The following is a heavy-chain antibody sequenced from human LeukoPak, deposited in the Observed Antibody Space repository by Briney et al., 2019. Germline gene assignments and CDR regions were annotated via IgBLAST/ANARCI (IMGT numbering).Heavy chain of an antibody. J-gene: IGHJ4*02. V-gene: IGHV4-61*02. CDR1: GGSISSGSYC. Sequence: SETLSLTCTVSGGSISSGSYCWGWIRQPAGKGLEWIGRIYTSGSTNYNPSLKRRVTISVDTSKNQFSLKLGSVTAADTAVYYCARDPTPLGYCSGGSCSVWGQGTLVTVSS. CDR2: IYTSGST. CDR3: ARDPTPLGYCSGGSCSV. D-gene: IGHD2-15*01.